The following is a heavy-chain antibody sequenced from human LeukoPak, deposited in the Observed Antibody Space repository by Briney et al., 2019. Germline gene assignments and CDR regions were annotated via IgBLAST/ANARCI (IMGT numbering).Heavy chain of an antibody. CDR2: IYYSGST. Sequence: SETLSLTCTVSGGSISSYYWSWIRQPPGKGLEWIGYIYYSGSTNYNPSLKSRVTISVDTSKNQFSLKLSSVTAADTAVYYCAREFGGGMDVRGQGTTVTVSS. J-gene: IGHJ6*02. CDR3: AREFGGGMDV. V-gene: IGHV4-59*01. D-gene: IGHD3-10*01. CDR1: GGSISSYY.